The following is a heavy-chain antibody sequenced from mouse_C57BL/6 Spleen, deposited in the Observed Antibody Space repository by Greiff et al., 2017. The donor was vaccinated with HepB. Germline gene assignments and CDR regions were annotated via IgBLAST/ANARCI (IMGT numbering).Heavy chain of an antibody. Sequence: EVKLEESGPGLVKPSQSLSLTCSVTGYSITSGYYWNWIRQFPGNKLEWMGYISYDGSNNYNPSLKNRISITRDTSKNQFFLKLNSVNTEDTDTYYCACFDGYPAWFAYWGQGTLVTVSA. V-gene: IGHV3-6*01. J-gene: IGHJ3*01. CDR2: ISYDGSN. CDR1: GYSITSGYY. D-gene: IGHD2-3*01. CDR3: ACFDGYPAWFAY.